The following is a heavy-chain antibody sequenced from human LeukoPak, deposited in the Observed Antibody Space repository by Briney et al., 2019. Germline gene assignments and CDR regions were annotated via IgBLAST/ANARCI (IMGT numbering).Heavy chain of an antibody. V-gene: IGHV3-20*04. CDR2: INWNGGST. J-gene: IGHJ3*02. D-gene: IGHD2-2*02. CDR1: GFTFDDYG. CDR3: ARGYCSSTSCYTGRAFDI. Sequence: GRSLRLSCAASGFTFDDYGMSWVRQAPGKGLEWVSGINWNGGSTGYADSVKGRFTISRDNAKNSLYLQMNSLRAEDTALYYCARGYCSSTSCYTGRAFDIWGQGTMVTVSS.